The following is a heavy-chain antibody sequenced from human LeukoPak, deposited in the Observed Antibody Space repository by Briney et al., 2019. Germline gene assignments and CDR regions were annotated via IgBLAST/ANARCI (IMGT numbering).Heavy chain of an antibody. D-gene: IGHD3-3*01. CDR3: ARGPRLWSGYYNWFDP. J-gene: IGHJ5*02. CDR2: INHRGST. Sequence: SETLSLTCAVYGGSFSGYYWSWIRQPPGKGLEWIGEINHRGSTNYNPSLKSRVTISVDTSKNQFSLKLSSVTAADTAVYYCARGPRLWSGYYNWFDPWGQGTLVTVSS. V-gene: IGHV4-34*01. CDR1: GGSFSGYY.